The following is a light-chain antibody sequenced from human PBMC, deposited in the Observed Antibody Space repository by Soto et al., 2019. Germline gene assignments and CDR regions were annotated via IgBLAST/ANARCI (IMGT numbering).Light chain of an antibody. Sequence: QSALTQPASVSGSPGQSITISCTGTSSDVGGYNYVSWYQQHPGKAPKLMIYDVSNRLSGVSNRFSGSKSGNTASLTISGLQAEDEADYYCSSYTSSSTLSVFGTGTKLTVL. CDR1: SSDVGGYNY. V-gene: IGLV2-14*01. CDR3: SSYTSSSTLSV. J-gene: IGLJ1*01. CDR2: DVS.